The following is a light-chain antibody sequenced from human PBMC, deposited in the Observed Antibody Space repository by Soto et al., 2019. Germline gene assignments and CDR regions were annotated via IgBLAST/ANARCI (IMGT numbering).Light chain of an antibody. CDR3: QQNYSTLHT. V-gene: IGKV1-8*01. J-gene: IGKJ4*01. CDR2: IAS. CDR1: QGISSY. Sequence: IRRTNCLSSLSGSTVDIFTITCRASQGISSYLAWYQQKPGQAPKLLIYIASNLPSGVPYRFSGSGSGTDFTLTISSLKPEDFATYYCQQNYSTLHTFGEGTKVDIK.